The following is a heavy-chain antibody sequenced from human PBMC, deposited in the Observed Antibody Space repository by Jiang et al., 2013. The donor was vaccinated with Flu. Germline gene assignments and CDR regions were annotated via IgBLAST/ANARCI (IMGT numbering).Heavy chain of an antibody. V-gene: IGHV4-59*01. CDR2: IYNNGNT. CDR1: GGSIGSFY. CDR3: ARTYYYDSSAYYDAFDP. D-gene: IGHD3-22*01. J-gene: IGHJ5*02. Sequence: GLVKPSETLSLTCTVSGGSIGSFYWTWIRQPPGKGLEWIGYIYNNGNTNFNPSLKSRVSISVDRSKNQFSLRLTSVTAADTAMYYCARTYYYDSSAYYDAFDPWGQGTLVTVSS.